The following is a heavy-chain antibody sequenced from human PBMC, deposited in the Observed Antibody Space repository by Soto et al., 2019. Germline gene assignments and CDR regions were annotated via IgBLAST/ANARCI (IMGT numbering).Heavy chain of an antibody. D-gene: IGHD3-22*01. J-gene: IGHJ4*02. CDR1: GNPISVDDHY. CDR2: LSYSGGT. Sequence: QVQLQESGPGVVRSSQTLSLTCTVSGNPISVDDHYWNWIRQSPGRGLEWIGYLSYSGGTYYNPSLKSRVTISIDTSRNQFSLELRSVTAADTAVYYCARDKGYYDSGYLSTHGPFEYWGQGSLVTVSS. CDR3: ARDKGYYDSGYLSTHGPFEY. V-gene: IGHV4-30-4*01.